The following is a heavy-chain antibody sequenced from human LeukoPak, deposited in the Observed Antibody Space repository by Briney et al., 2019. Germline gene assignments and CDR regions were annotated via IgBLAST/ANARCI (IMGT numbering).Heavy chain of an antibody. CDR3: AKDLAAGYPLGY. D-gene: IGHD6-13*01. CDR1: GFTFSSYA. J-gene: IGHJ4*02. V-gene: IGHV3-30*04. CDR2: ISYDGSNK. Sequence: PGRSLRLSCAASGFTFSSYAMHCVRQAPGKWLEWVAVISYDGSNKYYADSVKGRFTISRDNSKNTLYLQMNSLRAEDTAVYYCAKDLAAGYPLGYWGQGTLVTVSS.